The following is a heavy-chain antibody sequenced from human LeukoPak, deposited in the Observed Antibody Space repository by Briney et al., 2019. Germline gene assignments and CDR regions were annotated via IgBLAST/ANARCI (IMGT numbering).Heavy chain of an antibody. CDR2: IYYSGST. V-gene: IGHV4-30-4*01. J-gene: IGHJ4*02. CDR3: ARGYCSGGSCYSSSDPHFDY. Sequence: MSSETLSLTCTVSGGSISSGDYYWSWIRQPPGKGLEWIGYIYYSGSTYYNPSLKSRVTISVDTSKNQFSLKLSSVTAPDTAVYYCARGYCSGGSCYSSSDPHFDYWGQGTLVTVSS. D-gene: IGHD2-15*01. CDR1: GGSISSGDYY.